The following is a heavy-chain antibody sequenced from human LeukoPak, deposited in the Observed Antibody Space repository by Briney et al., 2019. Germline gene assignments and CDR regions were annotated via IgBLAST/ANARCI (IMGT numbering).Heavy chain of an antibody. CDR3: ARDSGDIVATITDY. Sequence: GASVKVSCKASGYTFTSYGISWVRQAPGQGLEWMGWISAYNGNTNYVQKLQGRVTMTTDTSTSTAYMELRSLRSDDTAVYYCARDSGDIVATITDYWGQGTLVTVSS. D-gene: IGHD5-12*01. J-gene: IGHJ4*02. CDR2: ISAYNGNT. CDR1: GYTFTSYG. V-gene: IGHV1-18*01.